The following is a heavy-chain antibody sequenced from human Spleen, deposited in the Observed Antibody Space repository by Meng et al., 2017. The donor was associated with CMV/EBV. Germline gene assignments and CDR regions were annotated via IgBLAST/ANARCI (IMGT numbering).Heavy chain of an antibody. D-gene: IGHD6-13*01. CDR3: AKDIAALKVRGMDV. V-gene: IGHV3-33*06. J-gene: IGHJ6*02. Sequence: LTCTVSGGSISSYYWSWIRQPPGKGLEWVAVIWYDGSNKYYADSVKGRFTISRDNSKNTLYLQMNSLRAEDTAVYYCAKDIAALKVRGMDVWGQGTTVTVSS. CDR1: GGSISSYY. CDR2: IWYDGSNK.